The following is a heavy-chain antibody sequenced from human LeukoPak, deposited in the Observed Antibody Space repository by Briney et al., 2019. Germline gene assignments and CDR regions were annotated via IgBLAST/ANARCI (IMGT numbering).Heavy chain of an antibody. CDR1: GFTFSDYY. CDR2: ISSSCSTI. D-gene: IGHD2-2*01. CDR3: ARDLPIVVVPAASDY. V-gene: IGHV3-11*04. Sequence: PGGSLRLSCAASGFTFSDYYMSWIRQAPGKGLELVSYISSSCSTIYYADSVKGRFTISRDNAKNSLYLQMNSLRAEVTAVYYCARDLPIVVVPAASDYWGQGTLVTVSS. J-gene: IGHJ4*02.